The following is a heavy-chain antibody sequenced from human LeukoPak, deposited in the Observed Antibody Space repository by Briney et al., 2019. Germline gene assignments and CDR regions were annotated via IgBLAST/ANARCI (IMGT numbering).Heavy chain of an antibody. Sequence: PGGSLRLSCAASGFTFSNYAMRWVRQAPGKGLEWVSAVSDSGRSTYYADSVKGRFTISRDNSKNTLYLQMNSLRAEDTAVYYCAKHGEAYADSKTDYWGQGTLVTVSS. CDR2: VSDSGRST. D-gene: IGHD4-17*01. J-gene: IGHJ4*02. CDR1: GFTFSNYA. V-gene: IGHV3-23*01. CDR3: AKHGEAYADSKTDY.